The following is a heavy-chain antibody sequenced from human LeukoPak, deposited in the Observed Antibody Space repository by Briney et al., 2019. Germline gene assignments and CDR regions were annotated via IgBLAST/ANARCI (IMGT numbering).Heavy chain of an antibody. CDR2: IYYSGST. V-gene: IGHV4-59*01. CDR1: GGSFSGYY. D-gene: IGHD6-13*01. CDR3: ASDSEGIAAN. J-gene: IGHJ4*02. Sequence: PSETLSLTCAVYGGSFSGYYWSWIRQPPGKGLEWIGYIYYSGSTNYNPSLKSRVTISVDTSKNQFSLKLSSVTAADTAVYYCASDSEGIAANWGQGTLVTVSS.